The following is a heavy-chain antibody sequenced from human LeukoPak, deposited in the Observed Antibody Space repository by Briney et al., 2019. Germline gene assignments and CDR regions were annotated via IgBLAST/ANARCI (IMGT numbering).Heavy chain of an antibody. Sequence: AASVKVSCKASGYTFTSYYIHWVRQAPGQGLEWMGWINPNSGGTNYAQKFQGRVTMTRDTSISTAYMELSSLISDDTAVYYCARAITGTNTGGDYWGQGTLVTVSS. CDR1: GYTFTSYY. V-gene: IGHV1-2*02. CDR3: ARAITGTNTGGDY. D-gene: IGHD1-7*01. CDR2: INPNSGGT. J-gene: IGHJ4*02.